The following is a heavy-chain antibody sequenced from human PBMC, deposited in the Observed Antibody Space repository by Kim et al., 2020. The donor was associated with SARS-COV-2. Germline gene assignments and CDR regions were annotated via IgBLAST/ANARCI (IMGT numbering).Heavy chain of an antibody. CDR3: ARDGAVVGDS. CDR2: INPNSGGT. CDR1: GYTFTDYW. D-gene: IGHD2-15*01. J-gene: IGHJ4*02. V-gene: IGHV1-2*06. Sequence: ASVKVSCKAAGYTFTDYWIHWVRQAPGQGLEWMGRINPNSGGTNYAQKFQGRVTMTRDTSISTAYMDLSRLRSDDTAFYYCARDGAVVGDSWGQGTLVTV.